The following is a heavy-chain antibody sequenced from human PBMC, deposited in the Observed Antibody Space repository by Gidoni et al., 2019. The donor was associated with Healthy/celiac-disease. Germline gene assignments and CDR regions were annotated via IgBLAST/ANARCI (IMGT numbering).Heavy chain of an antibody. Sequence: QVQLQQWGAGLLKPSETLSLTCAVYGGSFSGYYWSWIRQPPGKGLEWIGEINHSGSTNYNPSLKSRVTISVDTSKNQFSLKLSSVTAADTAVYYCARGLILAVAGRANWFDPWGQGTLVTVSS. CDR3: ARGLILAVAGRANWFDP. D-gene: IGHD6-19*01. CDR2: INHSGST. V-gene: IGHV4-34*01. CDR1: GGSFSGYY. J-gene: IGHJ5*02.